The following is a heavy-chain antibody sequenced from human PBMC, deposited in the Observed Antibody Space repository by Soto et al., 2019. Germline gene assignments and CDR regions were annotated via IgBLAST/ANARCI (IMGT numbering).Heavy chain of an antibody. CDR2: TYYRSKWYN. CDR1: GDSVSSNSAA. V-gene: IGHV6-1*01. J-gene: IGHJ4*02. Sequence: SQTLSLTCAISGDSVSSNSAAWNWIRQSPSRGLEWLGRTYYRSKWYNHYAVSVKSRITVNPDTSKNQFSLQLNSVTPEDTAVYYCARGFSLYYYKGLYYFDYWGQGTLVTVSS. CDR3: ARGFSLYYYKGLYYFDY. D-gene: IGHD3-10*01.